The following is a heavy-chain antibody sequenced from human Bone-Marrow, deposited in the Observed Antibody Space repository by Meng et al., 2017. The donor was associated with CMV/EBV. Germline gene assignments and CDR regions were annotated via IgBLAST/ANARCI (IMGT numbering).Heavy chain of an antibody. CDR3: ARGTYYDFWSGYYTGAGYYYSMDV. V-gene: IGHV3-21*01. CDR1: GFTFSSYS. Sequence: GESLKISCAASGFTFSSYSMNWVRQAPGKGLEWVSSISSSSSYIYYADSVKGRFTISRDNAKNSLYLQMNSLRAEDTAVYYCARGTYYDFWSGYYTGAGYYYSMDVWGQGTTVTVSS. CDR2: ISSSSSYI. J-gene: IGHJ6*01. D-gene: IGHD3-3*01.